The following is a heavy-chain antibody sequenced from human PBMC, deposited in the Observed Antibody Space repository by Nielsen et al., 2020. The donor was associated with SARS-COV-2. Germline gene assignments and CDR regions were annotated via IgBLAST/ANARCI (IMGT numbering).Heavy chain of an antibody. CDR3: ARGSSLLY. CDR1: GFTIDDHT. CDR2: IRWNSGTI. Sequence: SLKISCATSGFTIDDHTMNWVRQAPGKGLEWISSIRWNSGTIAYVDSVKGRFTISRDNAKNSLYLQMNSLRAEDTAVYYCARGSSLLYWGQGTLVTVSS. J-gene: IGHJ4*02. D-gene: IGHD6-6*01. V-gene: IGHV3-9*01.